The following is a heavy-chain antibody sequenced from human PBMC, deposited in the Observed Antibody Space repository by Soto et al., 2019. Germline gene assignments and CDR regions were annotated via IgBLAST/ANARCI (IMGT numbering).Heavy chain of an antibody. CDR1: GDSISSGVYY. CDR3: ARGVAVARLYWFDP. CDR2: IYCNGST. Sequence: SETLSLTCSVSGDSISSGVYYWTWIRQHPGKGLEWIGYIYCNGSTHYNPSLKSRTTISLDTSKNQFSLRLSSVTAVDTAIYYCARGVAVARLYWFDPWGQGTPVTVSS. J-gene: IGHJ5*02. D-gene: IGHD6-19*01. V-gene: IGHV4-31*03.